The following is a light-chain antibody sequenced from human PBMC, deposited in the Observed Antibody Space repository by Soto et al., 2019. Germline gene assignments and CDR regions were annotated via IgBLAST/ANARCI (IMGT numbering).Light chain of an antibody. CDR2: GVT. CDR3: FSYAGSSIWV. V-gene: IGLV2-23*02. J-gene: IGLJ3*02. CDR1: RSDIGSYNN. Sequence: QSALTQPASVSGSPGQSITISCSGSRSDIGSYNNVAWYQQHPGKAPRVMIFGVTKRPSGISDRFFGSKSGSTASLTISGLQAKDEADYFCFSYAGSSIWVFGGGTKVTVL.